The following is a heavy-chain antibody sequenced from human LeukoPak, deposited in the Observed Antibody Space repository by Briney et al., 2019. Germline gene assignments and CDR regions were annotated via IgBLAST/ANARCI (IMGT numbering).Heavy chain of an antibody. CDR3: ARDQYEYSDGWYFDL. Sequence: ASVKVSCKASGYTFTSYYMHWVRQAPGQGLEWMGIINPSGGSTSYAQKFQGRVTMTRDTSTSTVYMELSSLRSEDTAVYYCARDQYEYSDGWYFDLWGRGTLVTVSS. V-gene: IGHV1-46*01. CDR1: GYTFTSYY. J-gene: IGHJ2*01. D-gene: IGHD1-26*01. CDR2: INPSGGST.